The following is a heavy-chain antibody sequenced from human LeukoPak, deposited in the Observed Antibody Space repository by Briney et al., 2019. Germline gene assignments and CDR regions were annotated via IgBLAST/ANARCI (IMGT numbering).Heavy chain of an antibody. D-gene: IGHD3-22*01. J-gene: IGHJ4*02. CDR1: GGSISSSSYY. CDR2: IYYSGST. V-gene: IGHV4-39*01. Sequence: SETLSLTCTVSGGSISSSSYYWGWNRQPPGKGLEWIGSIYYSGSTYYNPSLKSRVTISVDTSKNQFSLKLSSVTAADTAVYYCARRNEVYYDSSGYAYYFDYWGQGTLVTVSS. CDR3: ARRNEVYYDSSGYAYYFDY.